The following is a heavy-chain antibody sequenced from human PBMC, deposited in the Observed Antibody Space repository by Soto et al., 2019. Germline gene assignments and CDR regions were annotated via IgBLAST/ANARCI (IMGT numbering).Heavy chain of an antibody. D-gene: IGHD3-3*01. CDR1: DGSISGSSNY. Sequence: SEILSVRSSVSDGSISGSSNYWGRIRHPPGQALEFIGQIYYIGNTYYNPSLQSRVTVSVDTSKNPFSLKLTSVTAADTTAYYCARLGVPKWFDPWGQGTLVTVSS. CDR2: IYYIGNT. V-gene: IGHV4-39*01. J-gene: IGHJ5*02. CDR3: ARLGVPKWFDP.